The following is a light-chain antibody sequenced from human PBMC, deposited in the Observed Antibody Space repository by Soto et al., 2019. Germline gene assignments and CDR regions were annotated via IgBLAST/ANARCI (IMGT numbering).Light chain of an antibody. CDR3: QQYNNWIT. J-gene: IGKJ5*01. CDR1: QSVSSN. Sequence: EIVMTQSPATLSVSPGERATLSCRASQSVSSNLAWYQQKPGQARRLLIYGASTRATGIPARFSGSGSGTEFTLTISSLQSEDFAVYYCQQYNNWITFGQGTRLEIK. CDR2: GAS. V-gene: IGKV3-15*01.